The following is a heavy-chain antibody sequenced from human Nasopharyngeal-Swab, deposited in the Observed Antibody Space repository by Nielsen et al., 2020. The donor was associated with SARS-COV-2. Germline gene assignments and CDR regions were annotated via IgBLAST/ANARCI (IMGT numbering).Heavy chain of an antibody. CDR1: DAPISSSTYS. CDR2: IYYSAST. J-gene: IGHJ6*03. V-gene: IGHV4-39*01. D-gene: IGHD4-11*01. Sequence: SNLLSPPFTLPDAPISSSTYSWAPIRQPPGKGPEWIGSIYYSASTYYNPSLKSRVTISVDTSKNQFSLKLSSVTAADTAVYYCARYDYSNEGAYYYYYMDVWGKGTTVTVSS. CDR3: ARYDYSNEGAYYYYYMDV.